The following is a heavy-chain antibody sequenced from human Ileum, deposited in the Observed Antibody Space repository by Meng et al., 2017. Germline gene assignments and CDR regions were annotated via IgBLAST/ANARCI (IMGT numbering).Heavy chain of an antibody. Sequence: QGQLQESGPGLVKPSGTLSLTCVVSGDSISTTNWWNWVRQPPGEGLEWIGEIYHSGLVNYNLSLKSRVTLSIDKSKNQFSLKLISVTAADTGVYYCAANSGKKMHSWGQGTLVTVSS. CDR1: GDSISTTNW. CDR2: IYHSGLV. J-gene: IGHJ4*02. V-gene: IGHV4/OR15-8*01. CDR3: AANSGKKMHS. D-gene: IGHD4-23*01.